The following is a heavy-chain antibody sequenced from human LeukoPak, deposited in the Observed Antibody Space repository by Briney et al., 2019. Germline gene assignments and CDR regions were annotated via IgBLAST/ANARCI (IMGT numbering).Heavy chain of an antibody. Sequence: SGPTLVNPTQTLTLTCTFSGFSLSTSGVSVSWIRQPPGKGLEWIGYIYYSGSTNYNPSLKSRVTISVDTSKNQFSLKLSSVTAADTAVYYCARDSRITMIPPYKDAFDIWGQGTMVTVSS. V-gene: IGHV4-61*08. J-gene: IGHJ3*02. CDR2: IYYSGST. CDR1: GFSLSTSGVS. CDR3: ARDSRITMIPPYKDAFDI. D-gene: IGHD3-22*01.